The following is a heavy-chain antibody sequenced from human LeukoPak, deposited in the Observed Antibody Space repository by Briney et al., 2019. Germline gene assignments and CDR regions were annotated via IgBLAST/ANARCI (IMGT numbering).Heavy chain of an antibody. Sequence: GGSLRLSCAASGFTFSSYSMNWVRQAPGKGLEWVSSISSSSSYIYYADSVKGRFTISRDNAKNSLYLQMNSLRAEDTAVYYCARDLRMVSWPYYYYMDVWGKGTTVTVSS. CDR2: ISSSSSYI. D-gene: IGHD2-8*01. CDR1: GFTFSSYS. V-gene: IGHV3-21*01. CDR3: ARDLRMVSWPYYYYMDV. J-gene: IGHJ6*03.